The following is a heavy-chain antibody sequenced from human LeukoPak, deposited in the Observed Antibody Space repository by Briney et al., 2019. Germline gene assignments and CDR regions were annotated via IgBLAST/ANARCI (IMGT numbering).Heavy chain of an antibody. Sequence: GGSLRLSCAASGFTFSSYEMNWVRQAPGKGLEWVSYISSSGSTIYYADSVKGRFTISRDNAKNSLYLQMNSLRAEDTAVYYCARDSSYDYYYYGMDVWGKGTTVTASS. CDR2: ISSSGSTI. V-gene: IGHV3-48*03. CDR3: ARDSSYDYYYYGMDV. CDR1: GFTFSSYE. D-gene: IGHD3-16*01. J-gene: IGHJ6*04.